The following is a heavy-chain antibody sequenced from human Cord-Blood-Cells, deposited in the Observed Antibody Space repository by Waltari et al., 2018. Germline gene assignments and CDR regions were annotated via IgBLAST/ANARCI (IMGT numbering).Heavy chain of an antibody. V-gene: IGHV3-30-3*01. CDR3: ARGGFDDDAFDI. CDR2: ISYDGSNK. J-gene: IGHJ3*02. CDR1: GFPFGSSA. Sequence: QVQLVESGGGVVQPGRSLRLSCAASGFPFGSSALPWAAQAPGKGLEWVAVISYDGSNKYYADSVKGRFTISRDNSKNTLYLQMNSLRAEDTAVYYCARGGFDDDAFDIWGQGTMVTVSS. D-gene: IGHD3-9*01.